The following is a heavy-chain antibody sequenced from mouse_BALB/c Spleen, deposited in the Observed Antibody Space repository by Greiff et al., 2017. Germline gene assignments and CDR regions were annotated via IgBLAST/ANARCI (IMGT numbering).Heavy chain of an antibody. CDR3: ARGGGYSSYWYFDV. V-gene: IGHV5-4*02. CDR1: GFTFSDYY. Sequence: ESGGGLVKPGGSLKLSCAASGFTFSDYYMYWVRQTPEKRLEWVATISDGGSYTYYPDSVKGRFTISRDNAKNNLYLQMSSLKSEDTAMYYCARGGGYSSYWYFDVWGAGTTVTVSS. CDR2: ISDGGSYT. J-gene: IGHJ1*01. D-gene: IGHD2-3*01.